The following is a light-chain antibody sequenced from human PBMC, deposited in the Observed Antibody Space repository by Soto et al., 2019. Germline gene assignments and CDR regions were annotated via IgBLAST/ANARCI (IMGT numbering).Light chain of an antibody. CDR1: SSDVGGYNY. Sequence: QSALTQPDSVSGSPGQSITIFCTGTSSDVGGYNYVSWYQQHPGKAPKLMIYEVSNRPSGVSNRFSGSKSGNTASLTISGLQAEDEADYYCSSYTSSSTQVFGTGTKVTVL. CDR3: SSYTSSSTQV. V-gene: IGLV2-14*01. CDR2: EVS. J-gene: IGLJ1*01.